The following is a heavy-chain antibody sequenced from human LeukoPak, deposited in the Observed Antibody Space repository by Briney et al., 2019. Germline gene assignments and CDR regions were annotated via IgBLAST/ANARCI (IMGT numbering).Heavy chain of an antibody. CDR3: ARDLVGGMWSAAF. CDR1: GYTFTGYY. V-gene: IGHV1-2*06. CDR2: VDLTSGDT. D-gene: IGHD3-16*01. J-gene: IGHJ4*01. Sequence: GASVKVSCKASGYTFTGYYVHWVRQAPGQGLEWMGRVDLTSGDTIYGQRFQDRVTMTRDTSISAAYMELSSLKSDDPAIYYCARDLVGGMWSAAFWGHGTLVTVSS.